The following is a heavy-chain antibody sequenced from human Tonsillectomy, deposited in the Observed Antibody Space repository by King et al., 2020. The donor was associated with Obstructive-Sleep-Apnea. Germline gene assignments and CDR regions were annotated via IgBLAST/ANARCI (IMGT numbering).Heavy chain of an antibody. V-gene: IGHV3-15*01. J-gene: IGHJ4*02. CDR2: IKSKTDGGTT. CDR3: TTDWAGIVVVVNFDY. Sequence: VQLVESGGGLVKPGGSLRLSCAASGFTFSNAWMSWVRQAPGKGLGWVGRIKSKTDGGTTDYAAPVKGRFTISRDDSKNTLYLQMNSLKTEDTAVYYCTTDWAGIVVVVNFDYWGQGTLVTVSS. D-gene: IGHD2-15*01. CDR1: GFTFSNAW.